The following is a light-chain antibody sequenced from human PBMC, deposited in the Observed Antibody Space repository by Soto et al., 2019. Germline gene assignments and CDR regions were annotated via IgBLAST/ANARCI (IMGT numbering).Light chain of an antibody. CDR2: GAS. CDR1: QSVTSTH. Sequence: EIVLTQSPGTLSLSPGERATLSCRASQSVTSTHLAWYQQKPGQAPRLLIYGASSRATGIPDRFSGSGSGTGFTLTISRLEPEDLAVYCCQQYGSSPWTFGQGTKVEIK. J-gene: IGKJ1*01. CDR3: QQYGSSPWT. V-gene: IGKV3-20*01.